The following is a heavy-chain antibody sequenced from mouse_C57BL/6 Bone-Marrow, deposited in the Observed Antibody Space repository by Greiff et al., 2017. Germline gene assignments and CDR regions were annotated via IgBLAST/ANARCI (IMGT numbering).Heavy chain of an antibody. CDR1: GYAFTNYL. V-gene: IGHV1-54*01. CDR3: ARGVLHFDY. Sequence: VKLMESGAELVRPGTSVKVSCKASGYAFTNYLIEWVKQRPGQGLEWIGVINPGSGGTNYNEKFKGKATLTADKSSSTAYMQLSSLTSEDSAVYFCARGVLHFDYWGQGTTLTVSS. J-gene: IGHJ2*01. D-gene: IGHD1-1*01. CDR2: INPGSGGT.